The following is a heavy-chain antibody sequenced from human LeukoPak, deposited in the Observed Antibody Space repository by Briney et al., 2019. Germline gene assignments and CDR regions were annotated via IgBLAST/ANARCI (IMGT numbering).Heavy chain of an antibody. D-gene: IGHD1-1*01. CDR1: GASISNSRYY. V-gene: IGHV4-39*01. CDR2: IYYSGLT. CDR3: ARHFNELERRSDAFDI. J-gene: IGHJ3*02. Sequence: SETLSLTCTVSGASISNSRYYWGWIRQPPGKGLEWIGSIYYSGLTYYNKSLKSRVTISVDTSKNHFSFKLSSVTAADTTVYYCARHFNELERRSDAFDIWGQGTVVTVSS.